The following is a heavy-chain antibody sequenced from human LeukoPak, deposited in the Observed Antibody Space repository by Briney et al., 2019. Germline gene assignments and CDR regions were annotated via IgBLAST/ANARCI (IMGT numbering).Heavy chain of an antibody. D-gene: IGHD6-13*01. CDR1: GFTFSNYW. CDR3: ARIGYSSSCFDY. V-gene: IGHV3-7*01. J-gene: IGHJ4*02. CDR2: IKQDGSEK. Sequence: GGSLRLSCAASGFTFSNYWMSWVRQAPGKGLEWVANIKQDGSEKDYVDSVKGRLTISRDNAKNSVYLQINSLRAEDTAVYYCARIGYSSSCFDYWGQGTLVTVSS.